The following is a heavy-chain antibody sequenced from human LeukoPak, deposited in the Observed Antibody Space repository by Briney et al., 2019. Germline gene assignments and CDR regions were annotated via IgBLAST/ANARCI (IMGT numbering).Heavy chain of an antibody. CDR3: ARGHNYYDSSGYYDY. CDR2: IYYSGST. Sequence: SETLSLTCTVSGGSISSYYWSWIRQPPGKGLEWIGYIYYSGSTNYNPSLKSRVTISVDTSKNQFSLKLSSVTAADTAVYYCARGHNYYDSSGYYDYWGQGTLVTVSS. CDR1: GGSISSYY. V-gene: IGHV4-59*01. D-gene: IGHD3-22*01. J-gene: IGHJ4*02.